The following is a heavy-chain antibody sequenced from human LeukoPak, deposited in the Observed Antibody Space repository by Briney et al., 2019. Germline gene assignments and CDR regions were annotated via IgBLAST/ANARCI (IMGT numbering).Heavy chain of an antibody. Sequence: ASVKVSCKASGYTFTSYGISWVRQAPGQGLEWMGWISAYNGNTNYAQKLQGRVTMTTDTSTNTAYMELRSLRSDDTAVYYCAGDRGYFWSGSSPFDYWGQGTLVTVSS. V-gene: IGHV1-18*01. J-gene: IGHJ4*02. CDR2: ISAYNGNT. CDR3: AGDRGYFWSGSSPFDY. CDR1: GYTFTSYG. D-gene: IGHD3-3*01.